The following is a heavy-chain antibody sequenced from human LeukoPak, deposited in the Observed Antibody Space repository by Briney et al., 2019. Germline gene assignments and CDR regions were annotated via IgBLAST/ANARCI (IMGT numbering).Heavy chain of an antibody. CDR1: GFTFSSYW. J-gene: IGHJ4*02. CDR3: ARETVKGLFDY. CDR2: IKQDGSEK. V-gene: IGHV3-7*01. Sequence: GGSLRLSCAASGFTFSSYWMSWVRQAPGKGLEWVANIKQDGSEKYYVVSVKGRFTISRDNAKNSLYLQMNSLRAEDTAVYYCARETVKGLFDYWGRGTLVTVSS.